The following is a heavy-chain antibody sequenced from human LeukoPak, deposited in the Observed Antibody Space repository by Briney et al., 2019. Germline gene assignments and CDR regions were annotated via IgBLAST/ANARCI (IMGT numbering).Heavy chain of an antibody. CDR3: VLIRGVISFGY. V-gene: IGHV3-48*03. D-gene: IGHD3-10*01. J-gene: IGHJ4*02. CDR2: ISSSGNTI. Sequence: PGGSLRLSCAASGFTFSSYEMNWVRQAPGKGLEWVSYISSSGNTIYYAASVKGRFTISRDNAKNSLYLQMNSLRAEDTAVYYCVLIRGVISFGYWSQGTLVTVSS. CDR1: GFTFSSYE.